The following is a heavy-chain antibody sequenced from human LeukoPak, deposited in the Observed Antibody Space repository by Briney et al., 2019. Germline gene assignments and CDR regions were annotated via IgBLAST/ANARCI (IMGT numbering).Heavy chain of an antibody. J-gene: IGHJ6*03. D-gene: IGHD6-13*01. CDR1: GFTFSSYA. CDR3: ANAAAAGTEGYYYYYYMDV. V-gene: IGHV3-23*01. Sequence: GGSLRLSCAASGFTFSSYAMSWVRQAPGKGLEWVSAISGSGGSTYYADSVKGRFTISRDNSKNTLYLQMNSLRAEDTAVYYCANAAAAGTEGYYYYYYMDVWGKGTTVTVSS. CDR2: ISGSGGST.